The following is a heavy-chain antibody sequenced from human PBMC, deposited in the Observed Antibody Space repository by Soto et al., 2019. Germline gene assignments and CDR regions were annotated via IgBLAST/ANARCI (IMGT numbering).Heavy chain of an antibody. J-gene: IGHJ4*02. CDR3: ANEIGGRGYNNGRVY. D-gene: IGHD5-18*01. Sequence: QVHLVESGGGVVQPGRSLRLSCAASGFTFSGYGMHWVRQAPGKGLEWVAVISYDGSEKYYADSVKGRFTISRDNSRNTVSLQMNSLRPEDTAVYYCANEIGGRGYNNGRVYWGQGTLVTVSS. CDR2: ISYDGSEK. V-gene: IGHV3-30*18. CDR1: GFTFSGYG.